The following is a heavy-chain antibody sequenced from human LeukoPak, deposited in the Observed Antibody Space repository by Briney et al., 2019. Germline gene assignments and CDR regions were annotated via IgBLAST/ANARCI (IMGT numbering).Heavy chain of an antibody. CDR3: AKVLAGGHGDAFDI. V-gene: IGHV3-9*01. CDR1: GFTFDDYA. J-gene: IGHJ3*02. D-gene: IGHD3-10*01. Sequence: PGGSLRLSCAASGFTFDDYAMHWVRQAPGKGLEWVSGISWNSGSIGYADSVKDRFTISRDNAKNSLYLQMNSLRAEDTALYYCAKVLAGGHGDAFDIWGQGTMVTVSS. CDR2: ISWNSGSI.